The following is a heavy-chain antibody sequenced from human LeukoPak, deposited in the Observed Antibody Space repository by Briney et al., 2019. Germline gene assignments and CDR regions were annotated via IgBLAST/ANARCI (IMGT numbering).Heavy chain of an antibody. CDR2: IWYDGSNK. Sequence: GGSLRLSCAPSGFTFKNYAMHWVRQAPGRGLEWVAVIWYDGSNKYYADSVKGRFTISRDNSKNTLYLQMNSLRAEDTAVYYCARERDDYGDYGGFDYWGQETLVTVSS. D-gene: IGHD4-17*01. CDR3: ARERDDYGDYGGFDY. CDR1: GFTFKNYA. V-gene: IGHV3-33*01. J-gene: IGHJ4*02.